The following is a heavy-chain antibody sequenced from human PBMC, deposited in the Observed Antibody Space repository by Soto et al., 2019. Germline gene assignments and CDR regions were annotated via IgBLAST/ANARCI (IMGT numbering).Heavy chain of an antibody. CDR3: ARGVGQQLVRSPYNWFDP. D-gene: IGHD6-13*01. J-gene: IGHJ5*02. V-gene: IGHV4-39*01. CDR2: IYYSGST. CDR1: GGSISSSSYY. Sequence: QLQLQESGPGLVKPSETLSLTCTVSGGSISSSSYYWGWIRQPPVKGLEWIGSIYYSGSTYYNPSLKSRVTISVDTSKNQFSLKLSSVTAADTPVYYCARGVGQQLVRSPYNWFDPWGQGTLVTVSS.